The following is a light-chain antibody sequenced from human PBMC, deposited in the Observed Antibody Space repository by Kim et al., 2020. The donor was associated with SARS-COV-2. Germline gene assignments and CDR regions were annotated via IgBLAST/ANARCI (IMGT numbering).Light chain of an antibody. CDR3: QAWDSSTAV. Sequence: SYELTQPPSVSVSPGQTASITCSGDNLGDKYACWYQQKPGQSPVLVIYQDSKRPSGIPERFSGSNSGNTATLTLSGPQAMDEADYYCQAWDSSTAVFGGG. CDR1: NLGDKY. CDR2: QDS. V-gene: IGLV3-1*01. J-gene: IGLJ2*01.